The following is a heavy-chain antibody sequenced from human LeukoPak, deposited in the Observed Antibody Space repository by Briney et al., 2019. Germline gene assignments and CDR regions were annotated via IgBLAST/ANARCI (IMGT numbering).Heavy chain of an antibody. CDR3: ARVRVDSLYYFDY. D-gene: IGHD5-12*01. CDR1: GGSISSYY. V-gene: IGHV4-59*01. Sequence: SSETLSLTCTVSGGSISSYYWSWIRQPPGKGLEWIGYIYYSGSTNYNPSLKSRVTISVDTSKNQFSLKLSSVTAADTAVYYCARVRVDSLYYFDYWGQGTLVTVSS. J-gene: IGHJ4*02. CDR2: IYYSGST.